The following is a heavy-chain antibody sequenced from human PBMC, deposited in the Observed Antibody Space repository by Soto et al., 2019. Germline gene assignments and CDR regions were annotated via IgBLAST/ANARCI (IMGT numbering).Heavy chain of an antibody. Sequence: TSYWIGWVRPMPGKGLEWMGIIYPGDSDTRYSPSFQGQVTISADKSISTAYLQWSSLKASDTAIYYCARLGAGYYYYMDVWGKGTTVTVSS. CDR2: IYPGDSDT. V-gene: IGHV5-51*01. CDR1: TSYW. D-gene: IGHD6-13*01. J-gene: IGHJ6*03. CDR3: ARLGAGYYYYMDV.